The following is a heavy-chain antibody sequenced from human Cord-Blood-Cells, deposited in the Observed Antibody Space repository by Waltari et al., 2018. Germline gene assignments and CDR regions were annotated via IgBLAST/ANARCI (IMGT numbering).Heavy chain of an antibody. D-gene: IGHD4-4*01. CDR1: GYTLTDLS. CDR3: ATTTYSNYAFDI. Sequence: QVQLVQSGAEVKKPGASVKVSCKVSGYTLTDLSMHWVRQARGKGLEGMGGFEPEDGETIYAQKFQGRVTMTEDTSTDTAYMELSSLRSEDTAVYYCATTTYSNYAFDIWGQGTMVTVSS. J-gene: IGHJ3*02. V-gene: IGHV1-24*01. CDR2: FEPEDGET.